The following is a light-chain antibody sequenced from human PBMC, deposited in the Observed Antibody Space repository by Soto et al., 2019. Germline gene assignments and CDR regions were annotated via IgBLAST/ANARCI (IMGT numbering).Light chain of an antibody. CDR1: SSDVGGYNY. V-gene: IGLV2-14*01. J-gene: IGLJ2*01. CDR2: DVS. CDR3: SSYTSSSAHVV. Sequence: QSALTQPASVSGCPGQSITISCTGTSSDVGGYNYVSWYQQHPGKAPKLMIYDVSNRPSGVSNRFSGSKSGNTASLTISGLQADDADDYYCSSYTSSSAHVVFGGGTKLTVL.